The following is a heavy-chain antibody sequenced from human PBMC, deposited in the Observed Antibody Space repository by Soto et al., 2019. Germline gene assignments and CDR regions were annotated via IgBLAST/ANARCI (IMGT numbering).Heavy chain of an antibody. CDR2: INPKFGDT. J-gene: IGHJ6*02. CDR3: TRNMDYYYGRGSGNGHGV. CDR1: GYTFTAYH. V-gene: IGHV1-2*02. D-gene: IGHD3-10*02. Sequence: QVRLVQSGAEVKEPGDSVRVSCEASGYTFTAYHIHWVRQAPGQGLEWMGWINPKFGDTGYAQDFQGSVSMTIVMSISTVYMELSSLTSDDSAIYYCTRNMDYYYGRGSGNGHGVWGQGTTVTVFS.